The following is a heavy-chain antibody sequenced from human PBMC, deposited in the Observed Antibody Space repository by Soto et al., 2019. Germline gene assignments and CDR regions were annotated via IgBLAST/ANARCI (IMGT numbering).Heavy chain of an antibody. Sequence: EVHLVESGGGLVKPGGSLRLSCAASGFTFSSYSMNWVRQAPGKGLEWVSSISTTSSFIYSADSVKGRFTISRDNAKNSLYLQMNSLIAEDTAVYYCAREGSLYVDSVSTCFDYWGQGTLVTVSS. D-gene: IGHD4-17*01. CDR3: AREGSLYVDSVSTCFDY. J-gene: IGHJ4*02. V-gene: IGHV3-21*01. CDR2: ISTTSSFI. CDR1: GFTFSSYS.